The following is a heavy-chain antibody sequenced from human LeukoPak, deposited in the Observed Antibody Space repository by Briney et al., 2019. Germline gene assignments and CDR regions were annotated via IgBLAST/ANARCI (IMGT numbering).Heavy chain of an antibody. V-gene: IGHV3-48*04. CDR2: ISSSGSNI. Sequence: PGGSLRLSCAASGFTFSSYSMNWIRQAPGKGLEWVSYISSSGSNIYYADSVKGRFTISRDNAKNSLYLQMNSLRADDTAVYYCATYNGFPGAYDPWGQGTLVTVSS. J-gene: IGHJ5*02. CDR3: ATYNGFPGAYDP. D-gene: IGHD1-1*01. CDR1: GFTFSSYS.